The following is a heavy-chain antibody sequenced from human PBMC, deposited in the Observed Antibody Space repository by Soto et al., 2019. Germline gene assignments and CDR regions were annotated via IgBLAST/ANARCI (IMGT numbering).Heavy chain of an antibody. CDR1: GASISNYY. Sequence: SETLSLTCTVSGASISNYYWSWIRQPAGKGLECLGRIYASGTTTYNPSPRSRVTMSVDTSKNQFSLNLNSVTAADTAVYYCARESRSELGTVEYWGQGTLVTAPQ. D-gene: IGHD1-1*01. V-gene: IGHV4-4*07. CDR2: IYASGTT. CDR3: ARESRSELGTVEY. J-gene: IGHJ4*02.